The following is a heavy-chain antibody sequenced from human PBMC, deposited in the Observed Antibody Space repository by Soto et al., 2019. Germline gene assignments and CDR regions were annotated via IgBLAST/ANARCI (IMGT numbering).Heavy chain of an antibody. CDR3: AASGAHEGDWFDP. CDR2: VYYRGST. CDR1: GGSIRRRGYY. Sequence: TSETLSLTCTVTGGSIRRRGYYWSWIRQRPGEGLEWIGFVYYRGSTDYNPSLRSRMTISAYTSRNQLYLDVSSVTVADTAIYYCAASGAHEGDWFDPWGQGILVTVSS. V-gene: IGHV4-31*03. D-gene: IGHD2-8*02. J-gene: IGHJ5*02.